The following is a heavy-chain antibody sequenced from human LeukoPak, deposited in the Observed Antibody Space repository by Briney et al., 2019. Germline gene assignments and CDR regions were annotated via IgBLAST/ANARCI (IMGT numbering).Heavy chain of an antibody. CDR1: GYTFTSYG. V-gene: IGHV1-18*01. Sequence: ASVKVSCKASGYTFTSYGISWVRQAPGQGREWMGWISAYNGNTNYAQKLQGRVTMTTDTSTSTAYMELRSLRSDDTAVYYCARAPDTAMGPYYYYYMDVWGKGTTVTVSS. J-gene: IGHJ6*03. D-gene: IGHD5-18*01. CDR2: ISAYNGNT. CDR3: ARAPDTAMGPYYYYYMDV.